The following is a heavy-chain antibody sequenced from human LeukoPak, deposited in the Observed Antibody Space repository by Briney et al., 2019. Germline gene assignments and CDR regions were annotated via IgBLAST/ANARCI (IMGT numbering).Heavy chain of an antibody. CDR1: GGSISSYY. D-gene: IGHD1-7*01. CDR3: ARRWGNYSLPIDY. CDR2: VNHSGRT. Sequence: SETLSLTCTVSGGSISSYYWSWIRQPPGKGLEWIGEVNHSGRTNYNPSLKSRVTMSVDTSKKQFSLKLSSVTAADRAVYYCARRWGNYSLPIDYWGQGTLVTVSS. J-gene: IGHJ4*02. V-gene: IGHV4-34*01.